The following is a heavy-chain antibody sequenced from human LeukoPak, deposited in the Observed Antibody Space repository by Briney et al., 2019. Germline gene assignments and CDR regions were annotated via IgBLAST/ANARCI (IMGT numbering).Heavy chain of an antibody. J-gene: IGHJ4*02. Sequence: GGSLRLSCAASGFTFSSYAMSWVRQAPGKGLEWVSANSGSGGSTYYADSVKGRFTISRDNSKNTLYLQMNSLRAEDTAVYYCAKDQDHHIAAFDYWGQGTLVTVSS. V-gene: IGHV3-23*01. CDR3: AKDQDHHIAAFDY. CDR2: NSGSGGST. D-gene: IGHD6-25*01. CDR1: GFTFSSYA.